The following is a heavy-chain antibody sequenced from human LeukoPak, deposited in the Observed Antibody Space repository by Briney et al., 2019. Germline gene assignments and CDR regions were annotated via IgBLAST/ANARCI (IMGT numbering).Heavy chain of an antibody. CDR2: ISYDGSNK. CDR1: GFTFSSYA. Sequence: GGSLRLSCAASGFTFSSYAMHWVRQAPGKGLEWVAVISYDGSNKYYADSVKGRFTISRDNSKNTLYLQMNSLRAEDTAVYYCARGFFGEWFIWGQGTLATVSS. D-gene: IGHD3-3*01. V-gene: IGHV3-30*04. CDR3: ARGFFGEWFI. J-gene: IGHJ4*02.